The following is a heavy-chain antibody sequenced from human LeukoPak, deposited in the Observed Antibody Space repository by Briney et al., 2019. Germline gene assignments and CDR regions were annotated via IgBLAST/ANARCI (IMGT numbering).Heavy chain of an antibody. CDR2: ITNSGETT. D-gene: IGHD1-1*01. V-gene: IGHV3-23*01. J-gene: IGHJ4*02. CDR3: ARRSGSAWGHFEF. Sequence: PGESLRLSCAASEFTFSSYAMGWVRQAPGKGLEWVSAITNSGETTYYADSVKGRFTISRDNSKNTLYLQMNSLRAEHTAIYFCARRSGSAWGHFEFSGEGTLVTASS. CDR1: EFTFSSYA.